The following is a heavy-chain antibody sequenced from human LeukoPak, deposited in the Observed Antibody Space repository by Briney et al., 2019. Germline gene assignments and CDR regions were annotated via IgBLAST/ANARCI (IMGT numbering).Heavy chain of an antibody. Sequence: SETLSLTCTVSVGSISSYYWSWIRQPPGKGLEWIGYIYYSGSTNYNPSLKSRVTISVDTSKNQFSLKLSSVTAADTAVYYCARALSSGWRKYYFDYWGQGTLVTVSS. V-gene: IGHV4-59*01. D-gene: IGHD6-19*01. CDR3: ARALSSGWRKYYFDY. CDR1: VGSISSYY. J-gene: IGHJ4*02. CDR2: IYYSGST.